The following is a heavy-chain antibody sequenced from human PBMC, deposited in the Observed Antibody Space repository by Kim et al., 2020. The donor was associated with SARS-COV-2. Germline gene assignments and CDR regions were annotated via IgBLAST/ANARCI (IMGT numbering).Heavy chain of an antibody. V-gene: IGHV1-2*02. Sequence: ASVKVSCKASGYTLNDYYIHWVRQAPGQGHEWMGWIHTNSGATNYAQKFQGRITMTRDTSISTAYMDLSRLRSDDTAVYYSARWGQKGEGYYYYYGMDVWGQAIMVTVSS. CDR1: GYTLNDYY. CDR3: ARWGQKGEGYYYYYGMDV. D-gene: IGHD7-27*01. CDR2: IHTNSGAT. J-gene: IGHJ6*02.